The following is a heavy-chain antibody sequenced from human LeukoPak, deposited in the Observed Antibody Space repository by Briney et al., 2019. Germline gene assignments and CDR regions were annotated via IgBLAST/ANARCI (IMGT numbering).Heavy chain of an antibody. Sequence: PGGPLRLSCAASGFTFSTYAMSWVRQAPGKGLEWVSLIIGSGGSIHYADSVRGRFTISRDNFKNTVFLQLSSLRPEDTAVYYCAKHGDNVWGSFRFGFDSWGQGTLVTVSS. CDR1: GFTFSTYA. V-gene: IGHV3-23*01. CDR2: IIGSGGSI. D-gene: IGHD3-16*02. CDR3: AKHGDNVWGSFRFGFDS. J-gene: IGHJ4*02.